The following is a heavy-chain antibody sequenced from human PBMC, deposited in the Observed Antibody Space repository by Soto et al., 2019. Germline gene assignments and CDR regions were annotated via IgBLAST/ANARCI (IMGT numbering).Heavy chain of an antibody. V-gene: IGHV4-34*01. CDR1: SGSFSGYY. Sequence: SETLSLTCSIYSGSFSGYYWSWIRQPPGKGLEWIGEISQSGNTNYSPSLKSRVSISIDTSKKQFSLNLASVSAADTTVYYCARAPKVSGSSQTRPDFWGQGTLVTVSS. D-gene: IGHD6-6*01. CDR2: ISQSGNT. J-gene: IGHJ4*02. CDR3: ARAPKVSGSSQTRPDF.